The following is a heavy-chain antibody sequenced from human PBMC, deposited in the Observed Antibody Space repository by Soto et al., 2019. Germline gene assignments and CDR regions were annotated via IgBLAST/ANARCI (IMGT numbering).Heavy chain of an antibody. D-gene: IGHD3-10*01. J-gene: IGHJ4*02. CDR3: ARAHFYGSGSMGGFDY. Sequence: SETLSLTCAVYGGSFSGYFWSWIRQPPGKGLEWIGEINYDGSTNYNPSLKSRATISLETFKKQVSLRLTSVTAADTAVYYCARAHFYGSGSMGGFDYWGQGSLVT. CDR2: INYDGST. CDR1: GGSFSGYF. V-gene: IGHV4-34*01.